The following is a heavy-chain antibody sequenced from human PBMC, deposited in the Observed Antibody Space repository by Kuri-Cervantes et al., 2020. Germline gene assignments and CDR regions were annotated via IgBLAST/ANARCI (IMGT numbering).Heavy chain of an antibody. D-gene: IGHD4-23*01. CDR1: GFTFSSYE. Sequence: GGSLRLSCVASGFTFSSYEMNWVRQAPGKGLEWVSYISSSGSTIYYADSVKGRFTISRDNAKNSLYLQVNSLRAEDTAVYYCAKVRCCGNSFFDYWGQGTLVTVSS. V-gene: IGHV3-48*03. CDR2: ISSSGSTI. CDR3: AKVRCCGNSFFDY. J-gene: IGHJ4*02.